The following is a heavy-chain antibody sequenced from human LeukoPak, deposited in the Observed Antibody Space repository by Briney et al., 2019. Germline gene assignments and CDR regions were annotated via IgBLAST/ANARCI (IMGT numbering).Heavy chain of an antibody. CDR2: IYYSGST. CDR3: ARHRYSSGYYSPRSMDV. Sequence: GSLRLSCAASGFTFSSYGMSWIRQPPGKGLEWIGSIYYSGSTYYNPSLKSRVTISVDTSKNQFSLKLSSVTAADTAVYYCARHRYSSGYYSPRSMDVWGKGTTVTISS. V-gene: IGHV4-39*01. D-gene: IGHD3-22*01. J-gene: IGHJ6*03. CDR1: GFTFSSYG.